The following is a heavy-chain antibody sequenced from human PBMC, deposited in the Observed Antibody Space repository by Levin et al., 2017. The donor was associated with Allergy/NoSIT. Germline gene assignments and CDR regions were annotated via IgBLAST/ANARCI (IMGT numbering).Heavy chain of an antibody. Sequence: PGGSLRLSCAASGFSFSSYWMLWVRQVPGKGLAWVSRINSDGTVINYADSVKGRLTVSRDNAKNTLFLQMDSLRAEDTAVYFCASLMSDWYGMDVWGQGTTVTVSS. CDR3: ASLMSDWYGMDV. D-gene: IGHD3-16*01. CDR2: INSDGTVI. CDR1: GFSFSSYW. J-gene: IGHJ6*02. V-gene: IGHV3-74*01.